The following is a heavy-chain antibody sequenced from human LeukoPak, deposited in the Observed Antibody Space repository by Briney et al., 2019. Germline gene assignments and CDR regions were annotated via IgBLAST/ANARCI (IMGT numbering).Heavy chain of an antibody. CDR3: AKDGAWLRFDD. CDR1: GFPFSIYG. V-gene: IGHV3-23*01. D-gene: IGHD5-12*01. Sequence: GGSLRLSCAGSGFPFSIYGMNWVRQAPGKGLEWVSGISPGGGPTYCADSVKGRFTISRDDSKNTLYLQMNNLRAEDTAVYYCAKDGAWLRFDDWGQGILVTVSS. J-gene: IGHJ4*02. CDR2: ISPGGGPT.